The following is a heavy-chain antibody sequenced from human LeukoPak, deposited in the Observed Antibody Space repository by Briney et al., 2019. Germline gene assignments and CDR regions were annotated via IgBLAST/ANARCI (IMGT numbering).Heavy chain of an antibody. CDR1: GSSISSGGYY. CDR3: AREEYSSSWYAIDY. D-gene: IGHD6-13*01. J-gene: IGHJ4*02. CDR2: IYYSGST. Sequence: SETLSLTCTVSGSSISSGGYYWSWIRQHPGKGLEWIGYIYYSGSTYYNPSLKSRVTISVDTSKNQFSLKLSSVTAADTAVYYCAREEYSSSWYAIDYWGQGTLVTVSS. V-gene: IGHV4-31*03.